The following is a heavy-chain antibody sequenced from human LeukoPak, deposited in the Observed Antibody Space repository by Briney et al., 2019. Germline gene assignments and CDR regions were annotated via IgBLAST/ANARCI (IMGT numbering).Heavy chain of an antibody. CDR3: ARDITSGSSSHFDY. CDR2: IYYSGST. CDR1: GGSISSYY. Sequence: PSETLSLTCTVSGGSISSYYWSWIRQPPGKGLEWIGYIYYSGSTNYNPSLKSRVTISVDTSKNQFSLKLSSVTAADTAVYYCARDITSGSSSHFDYWGQGTLVTVSS. V-gene: IGHV4-59*01. J-gene: IGHJ4*02. D-gene: IGHD1-26*01.